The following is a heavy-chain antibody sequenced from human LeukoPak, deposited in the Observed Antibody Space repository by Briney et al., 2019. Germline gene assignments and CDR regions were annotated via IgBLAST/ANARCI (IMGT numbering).Heavy chain of an antibody. CDR3: ARDPRKGSGSYYRYFDL. CDR1: GYSISSGYY. Sequence: SETLSLTCAVSGYSISSGYYWGWIRQPPGKGLEWIGSIYHSGSTNYNPSLKSRVTMSVDTSKNQFSLKLSSVTAADTAVYYCARDPRKGSGSYYRYFDLWGRGTLVTVSS. D-gene: IGHD1-26*01. CDR2: IYHSGST. V-gene: IGHV4-38-2*02. J-gene: IGHJ2*01.